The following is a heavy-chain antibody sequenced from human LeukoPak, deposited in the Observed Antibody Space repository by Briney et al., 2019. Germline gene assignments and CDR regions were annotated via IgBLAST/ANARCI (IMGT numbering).Heavy chain of an antibody. CDR1: GGTFSSYA. D-gene: IGHD3-22*01. CDR2: IIPIFGTA. J-gene: IGHJ4*02. Sequence: ASVKVSCKASGGTFSSYAISWVRQAPGQGLEWMVGIIPIFGTANYAQKFQGRVTITADKSTSTAYMELSSLRSEDTAVYYCAGYYYDSSGYTDYWGQGTLVTVSS. V-gene: IGHV1-69*06. CDR3: AGYYYDSSGYTDY.